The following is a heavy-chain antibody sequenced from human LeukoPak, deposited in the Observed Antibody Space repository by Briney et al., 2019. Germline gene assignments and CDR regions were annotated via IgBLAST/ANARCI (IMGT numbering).Heavy chain of an antibody. CDR1: GFTFTNYG. V-gene: IGHV3-30*03. J-gene: IGHJ4*02. D-gene: IGHD7-27*01. CDR2: ISHDGSEK. Sequence: PGGSLRLSCAASGFTFTNYGMHWARQAPGKGLERVAVISHDGSEKYYADSVKGRFTISRDNAKNSLYLQMNSLRAEDTAVYYCARDLHELGILYYFDYWGQGTLVTVSS. CDR3: ARDLHELGILYYFDY.